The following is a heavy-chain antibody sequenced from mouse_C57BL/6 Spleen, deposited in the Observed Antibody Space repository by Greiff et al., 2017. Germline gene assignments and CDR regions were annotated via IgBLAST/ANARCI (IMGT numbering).Heavy chain of an antibody. CDR2: ISNGGGST. D-gene: IGHD3-1*01. CDR1: GFTFSDYY. Sequence: EVMLVESGGGLVQPGGSLKLSCAASGFTFSDYYMYWVRQTPEKRLEWVAYISNGGGSTYYPDTVKGRFTISRDNAKNTLYLQMSRLKSEDTAMYYCARHGTYYFDYWGQGTTLTVSS. J-gene: IGHJ2*01. V-gene: IGHV5-12*01. CDR3: ARHGTYYFDY.